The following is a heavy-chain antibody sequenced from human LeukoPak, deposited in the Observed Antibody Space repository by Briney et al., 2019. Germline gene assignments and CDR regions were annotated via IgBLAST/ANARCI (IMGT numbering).Heavy chain of an antibody. V-gene: IGHV3-21*01. CDR3: AKGDYSSGWYRWFDP. CDR2: ISSSSSYI. Sequence: QPGGSLRLSCAASGFTFSSYSMNWVRQAPGKGLEWVSSISSSSSYIYYADSVKGRLTISRDNAKNSLYLQMNSLRAEDTAVYYCAKGDYSSGWYRWFDPWGQGTLVTVSS. CDR1: GFTFSSYS. D-gene: IGHD6-19*01. J-gene: IGHJ5*02.